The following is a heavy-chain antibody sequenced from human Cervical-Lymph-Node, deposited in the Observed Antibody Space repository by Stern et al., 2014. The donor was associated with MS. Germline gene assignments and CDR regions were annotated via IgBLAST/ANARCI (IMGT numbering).Heavy chain of an antibody. D-gene: IGHD4-23*01. V-gene: IGHV3-33*01. J-gene: IGHJ1*01. CDR1: GFPFSSSG. Sequence: VQLLESGGGVVQPGRSLRLSCAASGFPFSSSGMHWVRQAPGKGLEWLAIIYYDGSNRYYADSVKGRFTISRDNSKNTLYLQMNSLRAEDTAVYYCAREGGNTAEYFQHWGQGTLVTVSS. CDR2: IYYDGSNR. CDR3: AREGGNTAEYFQH.